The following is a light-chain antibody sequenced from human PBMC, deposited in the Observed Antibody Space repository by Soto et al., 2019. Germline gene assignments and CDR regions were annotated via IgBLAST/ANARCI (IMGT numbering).Light chain of an antibody. CDR1: QSVSSN. CDR3: QQHNNWPPLT. CDR2: GAS. V-gene: IGKV3-15*01. Sequence: EIVMTQSPATLSVSPGERATLSCRASQSVSSNFAWYQQKPGQAPRLLIYGASTRATGIPASFSGSGSGTEFTLTITSLQSEDVAVYYCQQHNNWPPLTFGGGTKVEIK. J-gene: IGKJ4*01.